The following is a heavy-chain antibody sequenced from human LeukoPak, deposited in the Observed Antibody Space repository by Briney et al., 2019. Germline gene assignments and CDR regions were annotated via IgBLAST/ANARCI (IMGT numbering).Heavy chain of an antibody. CDR3: ARLNYYDRSGYYPIGY. Sequence: KPSETLSLTCTVSGGSVSSGSYYWSWIRQPPGKGLEWIGYIYYSGSTNYNPSLKSRVTISVDTSKNQFSLKLSSVTAADTAVYYCARLNYYDRSGYYPIGYWGQGTLVTVSS. D-gene: IGHD3-22*01. CDR1: GGSVSSGSYY. CDR2: IYYSGST. V-gene: IGHV4-61*01. J-gene: IGHJ4*02.